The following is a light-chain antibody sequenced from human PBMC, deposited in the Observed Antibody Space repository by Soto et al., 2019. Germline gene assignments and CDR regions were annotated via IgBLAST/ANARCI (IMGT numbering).Light chain of an antibody. V-gene: IGKV3-20*01. CDR1: QSVSSSY. Sequence: EIELTQSPGTLSLSPGRRATLSCRASQSVSSSYLAWYQQKPGQSPRLLIYGASSRATGIPDRFSGSGSGTDFTLTISRLEPEDFAVYYCQQYGSSHRTFGQGTKVDIK. J-gene: IGKJ1*01. CDR2: GAS. CDR3: QQYGSSHRT.